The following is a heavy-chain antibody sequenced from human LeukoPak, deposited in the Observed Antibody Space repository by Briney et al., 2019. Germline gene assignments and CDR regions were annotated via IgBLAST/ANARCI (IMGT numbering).Heavy chain of an antibody. CDR2: ISYRGST. J-gene: IGHJ3*02. Sequence: SETLSLTCTVPGDSISSHYWTWIRQPPGKGLEWIGYISYRGSTNYNPSLKSRVTISIDTSKNQFSLRLSSVTAADTAVYYCARDLVTVAKGFDIWGQGTMVSVSS. D-gene: IGHD4-17*01. V-gene: IGHV4-59*11. CDR1: GDSISSHY. CDR3: ARDLVTVAKGFDI.